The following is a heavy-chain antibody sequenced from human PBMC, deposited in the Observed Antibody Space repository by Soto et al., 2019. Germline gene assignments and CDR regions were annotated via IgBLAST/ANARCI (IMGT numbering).Heavy chain of an antibody. V-gene: IGHV2-5*02. J-gene: IGHJ4*02. D-gene: IGHD3-22*01. CDR3: ARTAVYYDSSGFLPFDY. CDR1: GFSLSTSGVG. Sequence: QITLKESGPTLVKPTQTLTLTCTFSGFSLSTSGVGVGWIRQPPGKALEWLALIYWDDDKRYSPSLKSRLTITKDTSKNQVVLTMTNMDPVDTATYYCARTAVYYDSSGFLPFDYWGQGTLVTVSS. CDR2: IYWDDDK.